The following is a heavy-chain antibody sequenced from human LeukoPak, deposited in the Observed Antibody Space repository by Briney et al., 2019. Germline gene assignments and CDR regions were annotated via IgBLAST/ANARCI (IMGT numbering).Heavy chain of an antibody. Sequence: GGSLRLSCTASGFTFGDYAMSWVRQAPGKGLEWVGFIRSKAYGGTTEYAASVKGRFTISRDDSESIAYLQMNSLKTEDTAVYYCTRDTYSSSPWGQGTLVTVSS. D-gene: IGHD6-6*01. CDR3: TRDTYSSSP. V-gene: IGHV3-49*04. J-gene: IGHJ5*02. CDR2: IRSKAYGGTT. CDR1: GFTFGDYA.